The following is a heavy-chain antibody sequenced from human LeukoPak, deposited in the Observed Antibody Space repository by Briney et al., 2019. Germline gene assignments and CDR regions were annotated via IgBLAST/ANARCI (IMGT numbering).Heavy chain of an antibody. Sequence: ASVKVSCKASGYTFNSYYMHWVRQATGQRLEWMGIINPSGDFTSYAQKFQGRVTMTKDTSTSTVYMELSRLRSGDTAVLYCARDAMTSVTTSPYYFDYWGQGALVTVSS. CDR2: INPSGDFT. CDR3: ARDAMTSVTTSPYYFDY. D-gene: IGHD4-17*01. V-gene: IGHV1-46*02. J-gene: IGHJ4*02. CDR1: GYTFNSYY.